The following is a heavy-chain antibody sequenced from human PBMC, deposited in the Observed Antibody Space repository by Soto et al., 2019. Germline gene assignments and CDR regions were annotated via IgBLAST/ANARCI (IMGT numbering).Heavy chain of an antibody. CDR1: GYTFTSYD. CDR2: MNPNSGNT. V-gene: IGHV1-8*01. CDR3: ELGGFRGVMIDY. D-gene: IGHD3-16*01. J-gene: IGHJ4*02. Sequence: QVQLVQSGAEVKKPGASVKVSCKASGYTFTSYDINWVRQATGQGLEWMGWMNPNSGNTGYAQKFQGRVTMTRNTAIRTAYRELGRLRSEATAVYCGELGGFRGVMIDYGGQGTLVTV.